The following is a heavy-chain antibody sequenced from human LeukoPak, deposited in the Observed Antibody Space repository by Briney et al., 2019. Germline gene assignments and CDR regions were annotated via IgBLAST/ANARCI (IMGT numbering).Heavy chain of an antibody. D-gene: IGHD2-2*02. CDR1: GFTFSSYG. Sequence: PGRSLRLSCAASGFTFSSYGMHWVRQAPGKGLEWVSAISGSGGSTYYADSVKGRFTISRDNSKNTLYLQMNSLRAEDTAVYYCAKVYCSSTSCYTKGWFDPWGQGTLVTVSS. J-gene: IGHJ5*02. CDR2: ISGSGGST. V-gene: IGHV3-23*01. CDR3: AKVYCSSTSCYTKGWFDP.